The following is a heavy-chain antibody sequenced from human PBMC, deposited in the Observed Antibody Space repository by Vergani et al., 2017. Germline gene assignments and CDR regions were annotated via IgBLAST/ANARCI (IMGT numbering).Heavy chain of an antibody. V-gene: IGHV3-30*04. CDR3: MVRGVDDY. Sequence: VQLVESGGGLVKPGRSLRLSCTASGFTFGDYAMSWFRQAPGKGLEWVAVISYDGSNKYYADSVKGRFTISRDNSKNTLYLQMNSLRAEDTAVYYCMVRGVDDYWGQGTLVTVSS. J-gene: IGHJ4*02. D-gene: IGHD3-10*01. CDR2: ISYDGSNK. CDR1: GFTFGDYA.